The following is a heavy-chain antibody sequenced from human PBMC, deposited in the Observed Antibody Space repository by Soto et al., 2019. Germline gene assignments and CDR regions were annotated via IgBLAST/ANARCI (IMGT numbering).Heavy chain of an antibody. CDR1: GFTFSSYS. CDR2: ISSSSSYI. CDR3: ARVPGYCTNGVCSAVDY. V-gene: IGHV3-21*01. Sequence: GSLRLSCAASGFTFSSYSMNWVRQAPRKGLEWVSSISSSSSYIYYADSVKGRFTISRDNAKNSLYLQMNSLRAEDTAVYYCARVPGYCTNGVCSAVDYWGQGTLVTVSS. D-gene: IGHD2-8*01. J-gene: IGHJ4*02.